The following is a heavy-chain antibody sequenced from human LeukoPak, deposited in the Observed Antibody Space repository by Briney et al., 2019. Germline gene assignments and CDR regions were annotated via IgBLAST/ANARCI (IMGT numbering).Heavy chain of an antibody. Sequence: GGSLRLSCAASGFTFSSYAMSWVRQAPGKELEWVSAISGSGGSAYYADSVKGRFTISRDNSKNTLYLQMNSLRAEDTAVYYCAREHSGSFDAFDIWGQGTMVTVSS. J-gene: IGHJ3*02. CDR1: GFTFSSYA. CDR3: AREHSGSFDAFDI. CDR2: ISGSGGSA. D-gene: IGHD1-26*01. V-gene: IGHV3-23*01.